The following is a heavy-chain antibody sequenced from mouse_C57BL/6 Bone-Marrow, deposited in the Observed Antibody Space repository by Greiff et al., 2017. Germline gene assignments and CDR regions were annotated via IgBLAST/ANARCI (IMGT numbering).Heavy chain of an antibody. D-gene: IGHD1-1*01. CDR1: GYAFSSSW. CDR3: AGEGYYGSGRYWYFDV. V-gene: IGHV1-82*01. Sequence: QVQLKESGPELVKPGASVKISCKASGYAFSSSWMNWVKQRPGTGLAWIGRIDPGDGDTNYNGKFKGKAPLTADKSSSPAYMQLSSLTSEDSAVYFCAGEGYYGSGRYWYFDVWGTGTTVTVAS. J-gene: IGHJ1*03. CDR2: IDPGDGDT.